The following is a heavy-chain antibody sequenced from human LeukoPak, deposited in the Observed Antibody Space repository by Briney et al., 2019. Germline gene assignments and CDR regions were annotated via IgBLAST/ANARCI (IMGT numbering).Heavy chain of an antibody. CDR3: AKDAPDNIVVVPAANS. Sequence: GGSLRLSCAASGFTFDDFGVSWVRLAPGKGLEWVSGINWNGGSTGYADSVKGRFTISRDNSKNTLYLQMNSLRAEDTAVYYCAKDAPDNIVVVPAANSWGQGTLVTVSS. D-gene: IGHD2-2*01. J-gene: IGHJ4*02. CDR2: INWNGGST. V-gene: IGHV3-20*04. CDR1: GFTFDDFG.